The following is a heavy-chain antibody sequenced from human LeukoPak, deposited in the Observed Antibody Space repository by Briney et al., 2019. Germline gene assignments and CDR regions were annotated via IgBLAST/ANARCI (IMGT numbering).Heavy chain of an antibody. CDR3: ATDYGVSSFDY. CDR2: INHSGST. Sequence: SETLSLTCAVYGGSFSGYYWNWIRQPPGKGLEWIGEINHSGSTNYNPSLKSRVTISVDTSKNQFSLKLSSVTAADTAVYYCATDYGVSSFDYWGQGTLVTVSS. CDR1: GGSFSGYY. J-gene: IGHJ4*02. V-gene: IGHV4-34*01. D-gene: IGHD4-17*01.